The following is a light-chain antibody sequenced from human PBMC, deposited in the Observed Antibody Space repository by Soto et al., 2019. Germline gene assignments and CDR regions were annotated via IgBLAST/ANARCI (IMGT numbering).Light chain of an antibody. CDR3: SSYTSTSTRV. CDR2: EVS. J-gene: IGLJ1*01. CDR1: SSDVGGYNY. V-gene: IGLV2-14*01. Sequence: QSALTQPAFVSASPGQSITISCTGTSSDVGGYNYVSWYQHPPGKAPKLMISEVSNRPSGVSNRFSGSKSGNTASLTISGLQAEDEADYYCSSYTSTSTRVFGTGTKVTVL.